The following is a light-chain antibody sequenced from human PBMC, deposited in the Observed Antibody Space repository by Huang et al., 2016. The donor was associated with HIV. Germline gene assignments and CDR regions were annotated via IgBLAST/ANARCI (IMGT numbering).Light chain of an antibody. CDR3: QQHTSWPYT. Sequence: EIVMTQSPATLSVSPGERATPSCRASARISSNLGWYQHKPGQAPRLLFYGGSTRATGVPARFSGSGSGTEFTLTISSLQSEDFAIYHCQQHTSWPYTFGQGTKLEIK. CDR1: ARISSN. CDR2: GGS. V-gene: IGKV3-15*01. J-gene: IGKJ2*01.